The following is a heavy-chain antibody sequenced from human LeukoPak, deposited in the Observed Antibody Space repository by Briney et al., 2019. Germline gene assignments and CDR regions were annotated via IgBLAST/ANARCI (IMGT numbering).Heavy chain of an antibody. J-gene: IGHJ4*02. Sequence: SETLSLTCTVSGDSISSDSYYWSWIRRPAGKGLEWIGRIYISGSINHNPSLKSRVTISVDTSKNQFSLKLGSVTAADTAVYYCARDRGAPFDYWGQGTVVTVSS. V-gene: IGHV4-61*02. CDR2: IYISGSI. CDR3: ARDRGAPFDY. CDR1: GDSISSDSYY. D-gene: IGHD3-10*01.